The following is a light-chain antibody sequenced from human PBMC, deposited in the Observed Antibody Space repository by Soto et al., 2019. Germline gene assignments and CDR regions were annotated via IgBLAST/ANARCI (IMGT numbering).Light chain of an antibody. CDR3: KQSYSSRSST. CDR2: AAS. CDR1: QTVGTF. V-gene: IGKV1-39*01. Sequence: DIQMTQSPSSLSASVGDRVTITCRASQTVGTFLNWYQQRPGRAPNLLIYAASTLPTVVPSWFSGSGSGTDFTLTITSLQAEDFGTYSSKQSYSSRSSTFGQGTKVDIK. J-gene: IGKJ1*01.